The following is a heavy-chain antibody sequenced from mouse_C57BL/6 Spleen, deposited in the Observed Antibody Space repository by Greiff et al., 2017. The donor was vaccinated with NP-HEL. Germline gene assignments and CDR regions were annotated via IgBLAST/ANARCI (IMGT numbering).Heavy chain of an antibody. CDR3: ARWYYYGSSLWYFDV. Sequence: EVQLQQSGPELVKPGASVKIPCKASGYTFTDYNMDWVKQSHGKSLEWIGDINPNNGGTIYNQKFKGKATLTVDKSSSTAYMELRSLTSEDTAVYYGARWYYYGSSLWYFDVWGTGTTVTVSS. D-gene: IGHD1-1*01. CDR1: GYTFTDYN. V-gene: IGHV1-18*01. CDR2: INPNNGGT. J-gene: IGHJ1*03.